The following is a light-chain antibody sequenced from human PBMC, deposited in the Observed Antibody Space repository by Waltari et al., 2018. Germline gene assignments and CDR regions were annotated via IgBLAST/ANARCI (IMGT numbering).Light chain of an antibody. CDR3: SSYTSTSIQ. J-gene: IGLJ2*01. V-gene: IGLV2-14*03. CDR1: SRDVGGYNY. CDR2: DVS. Sequence: QSALTQPASVSGSPGQSITISCTGTSRDVGGYNYVSWYQQPPGKAPKLMIYDVSSRPSGVSNRFSGSKSGNTASLTISGLQAEDEADYYCSSYTSTSIQFGGGTKLTVL.